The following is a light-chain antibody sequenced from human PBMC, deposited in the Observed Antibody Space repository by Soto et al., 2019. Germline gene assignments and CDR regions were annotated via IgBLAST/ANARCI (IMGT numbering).Light chain of an antibody. CDR1: QSISSY. V-gene: IGKV1-39*01. CDR3: QQSYSAPLG. J-gene: IGKJ4*01. CDR2: AAS. Sequence: DIQMTQSPSFLSASVGDRVTITCRASQSISSYLNWYQQKPGKAPKLLIYAASSLQSGVPSRFSGSGSGTDFTLTISSLQPGDFATYYCQQSYSAPLGFGGGTKVDIK.